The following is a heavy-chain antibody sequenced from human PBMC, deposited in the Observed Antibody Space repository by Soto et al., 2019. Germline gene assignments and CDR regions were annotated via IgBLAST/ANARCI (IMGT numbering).Heavy chain of an antibody. V-gene: IGHV1-18*01. J-gene: IGHJ4*02. CDR1: GYTFHSYG. Sequence: QVHLVQSGAEVKKPGASVKVSCKASGYTFHSYGISWVRQAPGQGLEWMGWISAYNGNTNYVQNLQGRVTMTTDTSTSTAYMELRSLRSDDTAVYYCARDRGIAVTNFFDYWGQGTLVTVSS. CDR2: ISAYNGNT. CDR3: ARDRGIAVTNFFDY. D-gene: IGHD6-19*01.